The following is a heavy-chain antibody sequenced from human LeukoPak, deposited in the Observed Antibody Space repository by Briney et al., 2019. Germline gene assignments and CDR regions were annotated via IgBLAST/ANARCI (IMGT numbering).Heavy chain of an antibody. J-gene: IGHJ5*02. V-gene: IGHV3-30*04. CDR2: ISYDGNIE. CDR3: ARGGSILRGDRSWFDP. Sequence: PGKSLRLSCAASGFTFRSFAMNWVRQAPGKGLESVALISYDGNIEYYADSVKGRFTISRDNSNNTLFLQMSSLRAEDTAVYYCARGGSILRGDRSWFDPWGQGTLVIVSS. D-gene: IGHD3-10*01. CDR1: GFTFRSFA.